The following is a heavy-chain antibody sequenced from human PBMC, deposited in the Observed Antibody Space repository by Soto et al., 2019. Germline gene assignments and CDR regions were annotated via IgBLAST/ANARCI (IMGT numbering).Heavy chain of an antibody. CDR2: IYTRDSDT. D-gene: IGHD2-15*01. V-gene: IGHV5-51*01. CDR3: ASHGVYCSGGSCYPDYYYYYGMDV. Sequence: PGESLKLSCKDSGYSFTSYWISWVRQMPRKGLERMGNIYTRDSDTRYSPSFQGQVTISADKSISTAYLQWSSLKAADTAMYYCASHGVYCSGGSCYPDYYYYYGMDVWGQGTTVTVSS. CDR1: GYSFTSYW. J-gene: IGHJ6*01.